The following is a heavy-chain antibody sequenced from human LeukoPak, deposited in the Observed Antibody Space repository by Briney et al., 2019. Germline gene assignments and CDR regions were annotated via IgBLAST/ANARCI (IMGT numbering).Heavy chain of an antibody. CDR2: INPSGGST. CDR3: ARGSLCTSCYIPGIDY. V-gene: IGHV1-46*01. J-gene: IGHJ4*02. D-gene: IGHD2-2*01. Sequence: GASVKVSCKASGYTFTSYYMHWVRQAPGQGLEWMGIINPSGGSTSYAQKFQGRVTMTRDTSTSTVYMELSSLRSADTAVYYCARGSLCTSCYIPGIDYWGQGTLVTVSS. CDR1: GYTFTSYY.